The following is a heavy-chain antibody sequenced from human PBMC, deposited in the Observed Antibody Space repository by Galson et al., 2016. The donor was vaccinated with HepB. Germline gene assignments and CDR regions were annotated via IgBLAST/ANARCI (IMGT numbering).Heavy chain of an antibody. V-gene: IGHV4-34*01. Sequence: SLTCAGYGGSFSAYYWSWIRQPPGKGLEWIGEINHSGNTNYNPSLKSRVTISIDTSKSQFSLKLTSVTAADTAVYYCASPSRSRRFFDLWGRGTLVTVSS. CDR1: GGSFSAYY. CDR2: INHSGNT. J-gene: IGHJ2*01. CDR3: ASPSRSRRFFDL.